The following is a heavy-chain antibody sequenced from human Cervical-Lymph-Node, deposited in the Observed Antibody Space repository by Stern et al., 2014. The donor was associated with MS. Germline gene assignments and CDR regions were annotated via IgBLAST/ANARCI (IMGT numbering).Heavy chain of an antibody. J-gene: IGHJ6*02. D-gene: IGHD4-17*01. CDR3: AKGTYGDYAYYYGMDV. V-gene: IGHV3-9*01. CDR1: GFTFDDYA. Sequence: EVQLVQSGGGLVQPGRSLRLSCAASGFTFDDYAMHWVRQSPGKGLEWVSGISWNSNNVGYADSVKDRFTISRDNAKNSLYLQMNSLRAEDTALYYCAKGTYGDYAYYYGMDVWGLGTTVTVSS. CDR2: ISWNSNNV.